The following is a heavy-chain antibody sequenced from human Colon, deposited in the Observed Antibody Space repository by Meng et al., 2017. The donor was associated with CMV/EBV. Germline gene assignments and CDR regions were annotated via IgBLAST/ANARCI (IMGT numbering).Heavy chain of an antibody. CDR2: ISWNSGEI. CDR1: GFTFDDYA. D-gene: IGHD3-10*01. CDR3: VKDVSYGSGRLADAFDI. V-gene: IGHV3-9*01. Sequence: SLRLSCATSGFTFDDYAMHWVRQAPGKGLEWVSGISWNSGEIDYADSVKGRFTISRDNAKTSLFLQMNSLRVDDTAFYYCVKDVSYGSGRLADAFDIWGQGTMVTVS. J-gene: IGHJ3*02.